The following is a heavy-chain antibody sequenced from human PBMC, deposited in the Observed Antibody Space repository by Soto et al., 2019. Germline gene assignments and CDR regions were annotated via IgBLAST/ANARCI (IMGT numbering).Heavy chain of an antibody. D-gene: IGHD1-1*01. V-gene: IGHV4-30-4*01. J-gene: IGHJ5*02. Sequence: QVQLQESGPGLMRPSQTLSLTCTVSGGSISSGDYYWSWIRQPPGKGLEWLGYLYYSASTYYNPSLRSRGTISVDTSRNQFSLKLSSVTAADTPVYYCARTSDDAYWFDPWGQGTPVTVSS. CDR3: ARTSDDAYWFDP. CDR1: GGSISSGDYY. CDR2: LYYSAST.